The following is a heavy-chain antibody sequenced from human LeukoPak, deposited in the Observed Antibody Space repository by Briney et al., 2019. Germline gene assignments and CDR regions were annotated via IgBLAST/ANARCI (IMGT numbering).Heavy chain of an antibody. J-gene: IGHJ6*03. D-gene: IGHD2-2*01. Sequence: PSETLSLTCSVSGGSISSSSYYWSWTRQPAGKGLEWIGRIYTSGSTNHNPSLKSRVTISVDTSKNQFSLKLSSVTAADTAVYYCARVGLGYCSSTSCPYYYYYMDVWGKGTTVTISS. CDR2: IYTSGST. CDR3: ARVGLGYCSSTSCPYYYYYMDV. V-gene: IGHV4-61*02. CDR1: GGSISSSSYY.